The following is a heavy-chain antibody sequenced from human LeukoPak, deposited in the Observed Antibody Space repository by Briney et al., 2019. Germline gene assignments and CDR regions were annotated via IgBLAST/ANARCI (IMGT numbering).Heavy chain of an antibody. CDR3: AREILGNSYYFDY. CDR2: IWYDGSDK. D-gene: IGHD7-27*01. CDR1: GFTFSSYG. Sequence: SGGSLRLSCAASGFTFSSYGMHWVRPAPGKGLEWVAVIWYDGSDKYYADSVKGRFTISRDNSKNTLYLQMNSLRAEDTAVYYCAREILGNSYYFDYWGQGTLVTVSS. V-gene: IGHV3-33*08. J-gene: IGHJ4*02.